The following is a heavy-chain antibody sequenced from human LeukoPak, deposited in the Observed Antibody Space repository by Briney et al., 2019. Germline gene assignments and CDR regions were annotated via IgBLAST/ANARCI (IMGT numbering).Heavy chain of an antibody. J-gene: IGHJ4*02. CDR3: VREAPDPFDY. CDR1: GFTFSTYE. V-gene: IGHV3-48*03. Sequence: GGSLRLSCAASGFTFSTYEMNWVRQAPGKGLEWISYIHSSRPITHCADSVKGRFTISRDNAKNSLYLQMNSLRAEDTAVYYCVREAPDPFDYWGQGTLVTVSS. CDR2: IHSSRPIT.